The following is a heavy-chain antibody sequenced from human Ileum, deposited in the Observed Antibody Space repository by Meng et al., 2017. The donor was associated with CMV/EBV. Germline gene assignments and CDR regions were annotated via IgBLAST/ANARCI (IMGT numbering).Heavy chain of an antibody. V-gene: IGHV3-74*01. CDR2: INSDGSGT. Sequence: VPPVGAGGGLVQPGGSLRLCVRASGSILRNYLMHWVRQAPGKGLVWVSRINSDGSGTIYADSVKGRFTISRDNAKNTLDLQMNNVRVEDTAVYYCVRGPPLPAVYFDYWGQGTLVTVSS. D-gene: IGHD1-14*01. CDR1: GSILRNYL. CDR3: VRGPPLPAVYFDY. J-gene: IGHJ4*02.